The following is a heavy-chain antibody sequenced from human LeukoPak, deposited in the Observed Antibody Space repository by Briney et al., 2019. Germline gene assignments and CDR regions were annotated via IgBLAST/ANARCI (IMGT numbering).Heavy chain of an antibody. CDR3: ARNGGGVSGCYYND. Sequence: ASVKVSCKASGYTFTGYSMHWVRQAPGQGGEWMGWINPNSGVTNYAQKFQGRVTMTRDTSISTAYMEMSRLRSDDTAVYYCARNGGGVSGCYYNDWGKGTLVTVSS. V-gene: IGHV1-2*02. CDR1: GYTFTGYS. D-gene: IGHD3-10*01. J-gene: IGHJ4*02. CDR2: INPNSGVT.